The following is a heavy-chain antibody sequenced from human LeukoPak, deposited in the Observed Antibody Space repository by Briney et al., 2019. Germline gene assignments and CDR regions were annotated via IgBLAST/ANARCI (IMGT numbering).Heavy chain of an antibody. Sequence: GGSLRLSCAASGFTFSSYSMNWVRQAPGKGLEWVSSISSSSSYIYYADSVKGRFTISRDNSKNTLYLQMNSLRAEDTAVYYCAKDRSATAWGQGTLVTVSS. CDR2: ISSSSSYI. CDR1: GFTFSSYS. CDR3: AKDRSATA. V-gene: IGHV3-21*04. J-gene: IGHJ5*02. D-gene: IGHD4-11*01.